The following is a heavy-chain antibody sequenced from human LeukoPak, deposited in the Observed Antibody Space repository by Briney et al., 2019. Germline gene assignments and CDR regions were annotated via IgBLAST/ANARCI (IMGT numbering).Heavy chain of an antibody. J-gene: IGHJ6*02. CDR3: ARDNPSTYFYYYGMDV. Sequence: VASVKVSCKASGYTFTSYAMHWVRQAPGQRLEWMGWINAGNGNTKYSQKFQGRVTITRDTSASTAYMELSSLRSEDTAVYYCARDNPSTYFYYYGMDVWGQGTTVTVSS. CDR1: GYTFTSYA. V-gene: IGHV1-3*01. CDR2: INAGNGNT. D-gene: IGHD2-21*01.